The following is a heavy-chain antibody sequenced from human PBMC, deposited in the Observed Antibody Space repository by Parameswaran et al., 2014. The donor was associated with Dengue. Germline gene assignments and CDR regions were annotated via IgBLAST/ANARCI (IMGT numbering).Heavy chain of an antibody. J-gene: IGHJ6*02. Sequence: PGKGLEWIGYIYYSGSTYYNPSLKSRVTISVDTSKNQFSLKLSSVTAADTAVYYCARDKLVRGLQSNSQYYYYGMDVWGQGTTVTVSS. CDR2: IYYSGST. CDR3: ARDKLVRGLQSNSQYYYYGMDV. D-gene: IGHD5-24*01. V-gene: IGHV4-31*02.